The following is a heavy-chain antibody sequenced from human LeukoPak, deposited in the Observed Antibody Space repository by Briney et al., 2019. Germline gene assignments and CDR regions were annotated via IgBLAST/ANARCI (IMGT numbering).Heavy chain of an antibody. CDR1: GFTFSSYA. Sequence: GGSLRLSCAASGFTFSSYAMSWVRKAPGKGLEWVSAISGSGGSTYYADSVKGRFTISRDNSKNTLYLQMNSLRAEDTAVYYCAKGFRSLRVSDAFDIWGQGTMVTVSS. V-gene: IGHV3-23*01. D-gene: IGHD3-3*01. CDR3: AKGFRSLRVSDAFDI. J-gene: IGHJ3*02. CDR2: ISGSGGST.